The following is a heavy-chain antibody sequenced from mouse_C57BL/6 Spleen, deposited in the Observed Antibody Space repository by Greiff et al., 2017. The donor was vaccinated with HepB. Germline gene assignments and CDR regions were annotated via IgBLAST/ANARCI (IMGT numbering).Heavy chain of an antibody. V-gene: IGHV14-2*01. J-gene: IGHJ3*01. CDR3: ARRLGYDGYFFAY. D-gene: IGHD2-3*01. Sequence: EVPLQESGAELVQPAASVKLSCTASGFNLNAYYMHWVKQRPQPGLEWIGRIDPEDGETKYAPKFQGKATITADTSSNTAYLQLISLTSEDTAVYYCARRLGYDGYFFAYWGQGTLVTVSA. CDR1: GFNLNAYY. CDR2: IDPEDGET.